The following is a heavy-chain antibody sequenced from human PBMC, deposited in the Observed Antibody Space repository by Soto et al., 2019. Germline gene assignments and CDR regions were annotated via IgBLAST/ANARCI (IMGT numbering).Heavy chain of an antibody. Sequence: QVHLQESGPGLVKPSETLSLTCSVSGGSISNSYWSWIRQPAGKVLEWIGRIYTTGTTNYNPSIKGRVTLSLGTSKNQFSLKVSSVTSADTAIYYCARDVIDVYYFEQWGQGTLVTVSS. CDR3: ARDVIDVYYFEQ. J-gene: IGHJ4*02. CDR1: GGSISNSY. V-gene: IGHV4-4*07. CDR2: IYTTGTT.